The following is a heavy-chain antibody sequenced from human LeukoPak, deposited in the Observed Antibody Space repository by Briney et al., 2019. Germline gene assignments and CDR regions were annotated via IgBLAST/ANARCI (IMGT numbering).Heavy chain of an antibody. V-gene: IGHV4-59*01. CDR2: IYYSGST. J-gene: IGHJ2*01. CDR1: GGSISSYY. D-gene: IGHD6-6*01. CDR3: ARVGAARLGWYFDL. Sequence: PSETLSLTCTVSGGSISSYYWSWIRQPPGKGLEWIGYIYYSGSTNYNPSLKSRVTISVDTSKNQLSLKLSSVTAADTAVYYCARVGAARLGWYFDLWGRGTLVTVSS.